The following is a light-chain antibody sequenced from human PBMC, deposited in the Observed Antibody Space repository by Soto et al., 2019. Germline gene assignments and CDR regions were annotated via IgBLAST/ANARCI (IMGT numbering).Light chain of an antibody. J-gene: IGLJ2*01. CDR3: QVWDSSSDHVV. Sequence: SYELTQPPSVSVAPGKTARITCGGNNIGSKSVHWYQQKPGQAPVLVIYYDSDRPSGIPERFSGSNSGNTATLTISRVEAREEADYYCQVWDSSSDHVVFGGGTKLTVL. CDR2: YDS. CDR1: NIGSKS. V-gene: IGLV3-21*04.